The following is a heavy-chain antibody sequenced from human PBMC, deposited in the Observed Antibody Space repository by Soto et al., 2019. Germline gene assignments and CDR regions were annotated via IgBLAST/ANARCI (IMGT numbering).Heavy chain of an antibody. V-gene: IGHV3-9*01. Sequence: GGSLRLSCAASGFTFDDYAMHWVRQAPGKGLEWVSGISWNSGSIGYADSVKGRFTISRDNAKNSLYLQMNSLRAEDTALYYCATYDFWSGYFGWGQGTLVTVSS. D-gene: IGHD3-3*01. J-gene: IGHJ4*02. CDR2: ISWNSGSI. CDR3: ATYDFWSGYFG. CDR1: GFTFDDYA.